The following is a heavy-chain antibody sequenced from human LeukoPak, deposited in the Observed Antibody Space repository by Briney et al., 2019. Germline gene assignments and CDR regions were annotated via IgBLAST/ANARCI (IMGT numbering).Heavy chain of an antibody. J-gene: IGHJ1*01. D-gene: IGHD6-13*01. CDR3: AKHSHSGSSNFRLSYFQH. Sequence: GGSLRLSCAASGFTFSSYGMNWVRQAPGKGLEWVSSISSSSSYIYYADSVKGRFTISRDNAKNSLYLQMNSLGAEDTAVYYCAKHSHSGSSNFRLSYFQHWGQGTPVTVSS. V-gene: IGHV3-21*01. CDR2: ISSSSSYI. CDR1: GFTFSSYG.